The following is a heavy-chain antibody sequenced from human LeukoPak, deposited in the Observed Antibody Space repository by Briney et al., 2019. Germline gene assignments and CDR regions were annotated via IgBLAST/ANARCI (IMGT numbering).Heavy chain of an antibody. J-gene: IGHJ6*03. CDR3: TRRPRGPAAGSGYYYYYYMDI. V-gene: IGHV4-39*01. CDR1: GGSISSSNYD. Sequence: KPSETLSLTCTVSGGSISSSNYDWGWIRQPPERGLEWIGSIYYSGSTYYNPSLKSRVSISIDTSKNQFSLKLTSVTAADTAVYYCTRRPRGPAAGSGYYYYYYMDIWGKGTTVTVSS. CDR2: IYYSGST. D-gene: IGHD6-13*01.